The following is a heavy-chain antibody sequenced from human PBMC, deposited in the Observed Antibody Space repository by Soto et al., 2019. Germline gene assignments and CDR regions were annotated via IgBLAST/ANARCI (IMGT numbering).Heavy chain of an antibody. CDR2: IYPDDSDT. J-gene: IGHJ4*02. D-gene: IGHD5-18*01. CDR1: GYSFTSYW. V-gene: IGHV5-51*01. CDR3: ARQGKYNYGSNDY. Sequence: PXESLTISCKGSGYSFTSYWIGLVRQMPGKGLEWMGIIYPDDSDTRYSPSFQGQVIMSADKSITTAYLQWSSLKASDTAMYYCARQGKYNYGSNDYWGQGTLVTVSS.